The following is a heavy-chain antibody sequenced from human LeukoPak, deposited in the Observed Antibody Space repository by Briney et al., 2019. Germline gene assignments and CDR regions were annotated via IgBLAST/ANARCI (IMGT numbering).Heavy chain of an antibody. CDR1: GLTFLRHG. CDR3: ARGNYGEKIDY. J-gene: IGHJ4*02. CDR2: ISASGGAT. Sequence: GGSLRLSCAAPGLTFLRHGMTWFRQAPGKGLEWVSGISASGGATYYADSVKGRFTISRDNSKNTLYLQMNSLKAEDAALYYCARGNYGEKIDYWCPGTLVTVSS. V-gene: IGHV3-23*01. D-gene: IGHD4-17*01.